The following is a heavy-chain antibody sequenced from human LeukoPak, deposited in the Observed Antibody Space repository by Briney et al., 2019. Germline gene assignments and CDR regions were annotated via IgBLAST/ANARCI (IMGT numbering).Heavy chain of an antibody. CDR3: ARVQIYGDDAFDI. CDR1: GGSISSYY. J-gene: IGHJ3*02. CDR2: IYYSGST. V-gene: IGHV4-59*01. Sequence: SETLSLTCTVSGGSISSYYWSWIRQPPGKGLEWIGYIYYSGSTNYNPSLKSRVTISVDTSKNQFSLKLSSVTAADTAVYYCARVQIYGDDAFDIWGQGTMVTVSP. D-gene: IGHD4-17*01.